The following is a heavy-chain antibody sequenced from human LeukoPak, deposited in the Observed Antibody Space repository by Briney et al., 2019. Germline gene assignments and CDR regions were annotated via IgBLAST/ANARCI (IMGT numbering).Heavy chain of an antibody. D-gene: IGHD6-19*01. V-gene: IGHV1-69*13. J-gene: IGHJ4*02. Sequence: APVKVSCKASGGTFSSYAISWVRQAPGQGLEWMGGIIPIFGTANYAQKFQGRVTITADESTSTAYMELSSLRSEDTAVYYCASTPYSSGWYAKTFDYWGQGTLVTVSS. CDR1: GGTFSSYA. CDR3: ASTPYSSGWYAKTFDY. CDR2: IIPIFGTA.